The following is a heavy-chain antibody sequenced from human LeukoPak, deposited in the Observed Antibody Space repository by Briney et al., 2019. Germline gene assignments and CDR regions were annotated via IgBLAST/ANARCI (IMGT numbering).Heavy chain of an antibody. J-gene: IGHJ4*02. CDR1: GFTFDDYT. CDR2: IRSNFSGGRK. D-gene: IGHD1/OR15-1a*01. CDR3: ARDVRFRNNIDY. Sequence: GGSLRLSCTASGFTFDDYTMSWVRQAPGKGLEWVALIRSNFSGGRKQYAAFVKGRFTISRDDSKGIVYLEMNSLKTEDTAVYYCARDVRFRNNIDYWGQGTLVTVSS. V-gene: IGHV3-49*04.